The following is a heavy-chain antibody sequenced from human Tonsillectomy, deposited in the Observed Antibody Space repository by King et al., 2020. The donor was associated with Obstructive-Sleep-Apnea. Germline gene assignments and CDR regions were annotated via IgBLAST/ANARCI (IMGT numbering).Heavy chain of an antibody. Sequence: VQLQESGPGLVKPSQTLSLTCTFSGGSISSGDYYWSWIRQPPGKGLEWIGYIYYTGSAYYNPSLKSRVIISVDTSKNQFSLKLSSVTAADTAVYYCARDPRSDRSVSYYFDYWGLGTLVSVSS. D-gene: IGHD3-22*01. CDR2: IYYTGSA. J-gene: IGHJ4*02. CDR1: GGSISSGDYY. CDR3: ARDPRSDRSVSYYFDY. V-gene: IGHV4-30-4*01.